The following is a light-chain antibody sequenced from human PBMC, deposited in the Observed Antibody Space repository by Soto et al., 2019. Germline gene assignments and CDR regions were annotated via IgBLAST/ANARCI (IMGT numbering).Light chain of an antibody. J-gene: IGLJ3*02. V-gene: IGLV1-40*01. CDR2: GNS. Sequence: QSVLTQPPSVSGAPGQRVTISCTGSSANIGAGYHVHWYQQLPGTAPKLLIYGNSNRPSGVPDRFSGSKSGTSASLAITGLQAEDEADYYCQSYDSSLSGGVFGGGTKLTV. CDR1: SANIGAGYH. CDR3: QSYDSSLSGGV.